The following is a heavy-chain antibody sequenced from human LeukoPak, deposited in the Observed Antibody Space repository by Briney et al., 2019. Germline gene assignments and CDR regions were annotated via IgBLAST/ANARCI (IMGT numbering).Heavy chain of an antibody. Sequence: GGSLRLSCAASGFTFSNYMMHWVRQAPGKGLVWVSRIKSDGITITYADSVKRRFTISRDNAKNSLYLQMNSLRAEDTAVYYCARGTYDSSGYSDYWGQGTLVTVSS. CDR1: GFTFSNYM. CDR2: IKSDGITI. CDR3: ARGTYDSSGYSDY. D-gene: IGHD3-22*01. J-gene: IGHJ4*02. V-gene: IGHV3-74*01.